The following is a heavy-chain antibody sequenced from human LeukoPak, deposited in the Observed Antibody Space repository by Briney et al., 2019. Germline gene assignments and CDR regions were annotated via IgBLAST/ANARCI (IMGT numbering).Heavy chain of an antibody. V-gene: IGHV3-53*01. CDR3: AKVDGSSLSRARFAY. D-gene: IGHD6-6*01. CDR2: IFSSGDT. CDR1: EFTVSRNY. Sequence: GGSLRLSCTASEFTVSRNYMLWVRQAPGKGLEWVSLIFSSGDTHYADSVKGRFTISRDTSKNTVSLQMNSLRVEDTAIYYCAKVDGSSLSRARFAYWGPGTLVTVSS. J-gene: IGHJ4*02.